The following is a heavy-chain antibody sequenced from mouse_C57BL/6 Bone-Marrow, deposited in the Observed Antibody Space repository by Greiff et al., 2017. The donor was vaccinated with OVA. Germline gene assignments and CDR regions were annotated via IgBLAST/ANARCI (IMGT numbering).Heavy chain of an antibody. J-gene: IGHJ1*03. V-gene: IGHV1-80*01. D-gene: IGHD3-1*01. CDR2: IYPGDGDT. CDR1: GYAFSSYW. CDR3: ARRGAYYWYFDV. Sequence: QVQLQQPGAELVKPGASVKISCKASGYAFSSYWMNWVKQRPGKGLEWIGQIYPGDGDTNYNGKFKGKATLTADKSSSTAYMQLSSLTSEDSAVYVCARRGAYYWYFDVWGTGTTVTVTS.